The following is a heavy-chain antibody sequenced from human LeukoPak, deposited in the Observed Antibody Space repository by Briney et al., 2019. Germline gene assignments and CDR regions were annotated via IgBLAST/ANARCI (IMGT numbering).Heavy chain of an antibody. Sequence: SETLSLTCTVSGDSIITSSYYWGWIRQPPGKGLEWLGSIYYSGSTYYNPSLKSRVTISVDTSKNQFSLNLYSVTAADTAVFYCARSYYYDYRQIDYWGQGTLVTVSS. CDR3: ARSYYYDYRQIDY. J-gene: IGHJ4*02. D-gene: IGHD3-22*01. CDR1: GDSIITSSYY. V-gene: IGHV4-39*01. CDR2: IYYSGST.